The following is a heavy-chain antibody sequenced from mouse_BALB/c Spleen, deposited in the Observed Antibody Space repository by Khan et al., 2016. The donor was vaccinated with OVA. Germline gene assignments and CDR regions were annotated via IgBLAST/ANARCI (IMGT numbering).Heavy chain of an antibody. CDR3: PRRNWDVAWFAY. D-gene: IGHD4-1*01. V-gene: IGHV1-5*01. CDR1: GYTFTSYW. Sequence: VHVKQSGTVLARPGASVKMSCKASGYTFTSYWMHWVKQRPGQGLEWIGDIYPGNTDTNYNQKFKGKAKLTAVTSTSTAYMELYSLTNEDSAVYYCPRRNWDVAWFAYWGQGTLVTVSA. J-gene: IGHJ3*01. CDR2: IYPGNTDT.